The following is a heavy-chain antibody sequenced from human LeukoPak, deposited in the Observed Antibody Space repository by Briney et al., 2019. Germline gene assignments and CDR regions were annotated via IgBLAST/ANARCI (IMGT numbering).Heavy chain of an antibody. CDR1: GGSFSGYY. CDR3: ARGPRYCSGGSCYFNY. Sequence: PSETLSLPCAVYGGSFSGYYWSWIRQPPGKGREWIGEINHSGSNNHNPSLKSRVTISVDTSKNQFSLKLSSVTAADTAVYYCARGPRYCSGGSCYFNYWGQGTLITVSS. V-gene: IGHV4-34*01. J-gene: IGHJ4*02. D-gene: IGHD2-15*01. CDR2: INHSGSN.